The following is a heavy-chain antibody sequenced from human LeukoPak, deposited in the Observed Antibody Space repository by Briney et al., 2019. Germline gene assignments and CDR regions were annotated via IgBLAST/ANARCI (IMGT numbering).Heavy chain of an antibody. CDR1: GYSFTSYW. J-gene: IGHJ4*02. CDR3: ARMESGSYSHPFDY. Sequence: GEALQISCKGSGYSFTSYWIGWVRQMPGKGLEWMGIIYPGDSDTRYSTSFQGQVTISADKSISTAYLQWSSLKASDTAMYYCARMESGSYSHPFDYWGQGTLVTVSS. V-gene: IGHV5-51*01. CDR2: IYPGDSDT. D-gene: IGHD1-26*01.